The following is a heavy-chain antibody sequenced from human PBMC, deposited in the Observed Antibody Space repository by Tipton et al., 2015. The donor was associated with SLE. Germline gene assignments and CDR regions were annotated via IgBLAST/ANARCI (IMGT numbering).Heavy chain of an antibody. J-gene: IGHJ2*01. Sequence: GSLRLSCTVSGGSISSGNWWSWVRQPPGKGLEWIGEIYDSGSTYYNPSLKSRVTISIDKSKNRFSLKLNSVTAADTAVYYCARVRGSASSWYFDLWGRGTVVTVSS. V-gene: IGHV4-4*02. D-gene: IGHD6-6*01. CDR2: IYDSGST. CDR3: ARVRGSASSWYFDL. CDR1: GGSISSGNW.